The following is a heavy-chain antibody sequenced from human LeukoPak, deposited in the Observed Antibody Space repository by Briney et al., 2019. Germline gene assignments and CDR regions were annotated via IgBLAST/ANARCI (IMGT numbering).Heavy chain of an antibody. Sequence: PGGSLRLSCAASGFTLGTHCMTWVRQAPGKGLEWVSSISSISNYIHYADSVKGRFTISRDNAENSLYLQMNGLRAEDTAMYYCVRSQGGYYYDSSGYYQGPLDYWGQGTLVTVSS. CDR3: VRSQGGYYYDSSGYYQGPLDY. CDR1: GFTLGTHC. J-gene: IGHJ4*02. V-gene: IGHV3-21*01. D-gene: IGHD3-22*01. CDR2: ISSISNYI.